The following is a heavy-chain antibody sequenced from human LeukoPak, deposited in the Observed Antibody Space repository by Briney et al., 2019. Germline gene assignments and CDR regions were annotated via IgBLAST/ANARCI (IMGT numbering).Heavy chain of an antibody. J-gene: IGHJ4*02. D-gene: IGHD2-21*02. CDR2: IWYDGSIK. CDR3: ARARDPEDYYFEY. V-gene: IGHV3-33*01. Sequence: GRSLRLSCATSGFTFSGFVMHWVRQAPGKGLEWVAVIWYDGSIKYYADSVEGRFTISRDNSKNTLYLQMNSLRAEDTAVYYCARARDPEDYYFEYWGQGTLVTVSS. CDR1: GFTFSGFV.